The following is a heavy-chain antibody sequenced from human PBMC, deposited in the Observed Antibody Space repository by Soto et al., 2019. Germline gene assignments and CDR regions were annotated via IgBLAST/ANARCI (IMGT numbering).Heavy chain of an antibody. D-gene: IGHD5-18*01. V-gene: IGHV3-30-3*01. CDR1: GFTFSSYA. CDR2: ISYDGSNK. J-gene: IGHJ5*02. Sequence: QVQLVESGGGVVQPGRSLRLSCAASGFTFSSYAMHWVRQAPGKGLEWVAVISYDGSNKYYADSVKGRFTISRDNSKNTLYLQMNSLRAEDTAVYYCARDWMVGYSYGYRGDWFDPWGQGTLVTVSS. CDR3: ARDWMVGYSYGYRGDWFDP.